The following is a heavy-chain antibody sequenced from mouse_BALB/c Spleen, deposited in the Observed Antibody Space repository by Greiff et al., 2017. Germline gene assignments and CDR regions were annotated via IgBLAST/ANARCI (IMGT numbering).Heavy chain of an antibody. CDR3: VRGGYDGYYPSAY. V-gene: IGHV10S3*01. D-gene: IGHD2-3*01. J-gene: IGHJ3*01. CDR2: IRSKSNNYAT. Sequence: EVQLVETGGGLVQPKGSLKLSCAASGFTFNTNAMNWVRQAPGKGLEWVARIRSKSNNYATYYADSVKDRFTISRDDSQSMLYLQMNNLKTEDTAMYYCVRGGYDGYYPSAYWGQGTLVTVSA. CDR1: GFTFNTNA.